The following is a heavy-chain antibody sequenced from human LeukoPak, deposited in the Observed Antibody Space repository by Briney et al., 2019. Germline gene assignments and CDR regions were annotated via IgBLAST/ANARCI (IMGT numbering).Heavy chain of an antibody. Sequence: GGSLRLPRAASGFTFSDHYMDWVRQAPGKGVEGVGHSSKKADNYTTEYDASVKGKFTITRDDSKTSLYLQISRRTPEDTAVYYCARILFRGNHYWGQGTLVPVSS. V-gene: IGHV3-72*01. D-gene: IGHD3-10*01. CDR3: ARILFRGNHY. CDR1: GFTFSDHY. CDR2: SSKKADNYTT. J-gene: IGHJ4*02.